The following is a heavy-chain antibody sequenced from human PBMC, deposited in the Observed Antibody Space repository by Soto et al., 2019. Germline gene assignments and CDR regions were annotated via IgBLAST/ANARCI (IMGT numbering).Heavy chain of an antibody. V-gene: IGHV4-30-2*01. D-gene: IGHD3-22*01. CDR2: IYHSGST. J-gene: IGHJ4*02. Sequence: SETLSLTCAVSGGSISSGGYSWSWIRQPPGKGLEWIGYIYHSGSTYYNPSLKSRVTISVDRSKNQFSLKLSSVTAADTAVYYCARDRTGSSGFDYWGQGTLVTVSS. CDR3: ARDRTGSSGFDY. CDR1: GGSISSGGYS.